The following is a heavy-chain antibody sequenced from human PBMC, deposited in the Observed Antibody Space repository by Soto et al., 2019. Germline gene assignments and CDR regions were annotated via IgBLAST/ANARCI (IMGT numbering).Heavy chain of an antibody. V-gene: IGHV4-34*01. D-gene: IGHD2-15*01. J-gene: IGHJ4*02. CDR3: ARLTPFYCSGGSCHFDY. CDR2: IYYSGST. CDR1: GGSFSGYY. Sequence: SETLSLTCAVYGGSFSGYYWSWIRQPPGKGLEWIGSIYYSGSTYYNPSLKSRVTISVDTSKNQFSLKLSSVTAADTAVYYCARLTPFYCSGGSCHFDYWGQGTLVTVSS.